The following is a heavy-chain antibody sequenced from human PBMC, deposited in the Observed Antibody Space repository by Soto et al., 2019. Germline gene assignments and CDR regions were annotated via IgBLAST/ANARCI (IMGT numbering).Heavy chain of an antibody. D-gene: IGHD2-2*01. J-gene: IGHJ4*02. Sequence: TGGSLRLSCAASGFTFSNYWMHWVRQAPGKGPVWVSRISSDGTSTTYADSVKGRFTISRDNAKNMLYLQVNSLRVEDTAVYYCARVPNCDSSSCYSYFDFWGQGALVTVSS. CDR2: ISSDGTST. CDR3: ARVPNCDSSSCYSYFDF. CDR1: GFTFSNYW. V-gene: IGHV3-74*01.